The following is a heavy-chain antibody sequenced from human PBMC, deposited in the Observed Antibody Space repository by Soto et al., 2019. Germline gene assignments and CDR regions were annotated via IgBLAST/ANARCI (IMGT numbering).Heavy chain of an antibody. V-gene: IGHV1-69*01. CDR1: GGTFDNFI. CDR2: IVPMLGTP. CDR3: ARNGTYRSSLSQYSGIDV. J-gene: IGHJ6*02. Sequence: QVQLVQSGAEVKEPGSSVRVSCKASGGTFDNFIMNWVRQTPGQGLEWMGGIVPMLGTPTYAEKFKGRVTISATGSTSTLYMEVTSLRSENTAIYYCARNGTYRSSLSQYSGIDVWGQGTKVTVSS. D-gene: IGHD3-16*02.